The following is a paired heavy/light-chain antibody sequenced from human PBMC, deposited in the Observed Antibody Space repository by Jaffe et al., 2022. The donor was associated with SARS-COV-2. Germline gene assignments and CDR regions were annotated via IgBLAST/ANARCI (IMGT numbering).Heavy chain of an antibody. CDR1: GGSMKTFY. J-gene: IGHJ4*02. D-gene: IGHD3-3*01. CDR3: ARVGDYDFWSGLPYYFDH. CDR2: IYYNGST. V-gene: IGHV4-59*13. Sequence: QVRLQESGPGLVRPSETLSLTCSASGGSMKTFYWSWIRQPPGKGLEWIGHIYYNGSTTYNPSLKSRVTISIDTSRDHFSLKLSSVTAADTAVYYCARVGDYDFWSGLPYYFDHWGRGNLVTVSS.
Light chain of an antibody. CDR1: QSVSSRY. J-gene: IGKJ2*01. V-gene: IGKV3-20*01. CDR3: QQYGDSMYI. Sequence: EIVLTQSPGTLSLSPGERATLSCRASQSVSSRYLAWYQQKPGQAPRLVISGAYRRATGIPDRFSGSGSETDFTLTITRLEPEDFAVYYCQQYGDSMYIFGQGTKLDIK. CDR2: GAY.